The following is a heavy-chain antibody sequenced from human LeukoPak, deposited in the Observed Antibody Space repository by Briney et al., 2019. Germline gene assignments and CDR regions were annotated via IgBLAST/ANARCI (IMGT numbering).Heavy chain of an antibody. CDR1: GFTFSSYW. Sequence: GGSLRLSCAASGFTFSSYWMSWVRQAPGKGLEWVANIKQDGSEKYYVDSVKGRFTISRGNAKNSLYLQMSSLRAEDTAVYYCARAVAGYNWFDPWGQGTLVTVSS. D-gene: IGHD6-19*01. J-gene: IGHJ5*02. CDR2: IKQDGSEK. CDR3: ARAVAGYNWFDP. V-gene: IGHV3-7*05.